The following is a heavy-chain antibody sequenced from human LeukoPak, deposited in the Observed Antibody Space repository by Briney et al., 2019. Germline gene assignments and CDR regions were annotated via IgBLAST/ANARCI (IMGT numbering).Heavy chain of an antibody. J-gene: IGHJ4*02. CDR2: IIPIFGTA. V-gene: IGHV1-69*06. D-gene: IGHD3-22*01. Sequence: GASVKVSCKASGGTFSSYAISWVRQAPGQGLEWMGGIIPIFGTANYAQKFQGRVTITADKSTSTAYMELSSLRSEDTAVYYCARDSSGYYPQYYFDYWGQGTLVTVSS. CDR3: ARDSSGYYPQYYFDY. CDR1: GGTFSSYA.